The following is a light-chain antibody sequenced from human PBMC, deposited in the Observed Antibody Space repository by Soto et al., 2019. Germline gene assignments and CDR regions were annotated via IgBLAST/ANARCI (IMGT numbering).Light chain of an antibody. CDR1: QSISSY. CDR3: QQYGRSPRT. CDR2: GAS. J-gene: IGKJ1*01. V-gene: IGKV3-20*01. Sequence: VLTQSPGTLSLSPGERATLSCMASQSISSYVAWYQQKPGQAPRLLIYGASTRADGIADRFSGSGSGTDFTLSIRRLEPEDFAVYYCQQYGRSPRTFGQGTKVDIK.